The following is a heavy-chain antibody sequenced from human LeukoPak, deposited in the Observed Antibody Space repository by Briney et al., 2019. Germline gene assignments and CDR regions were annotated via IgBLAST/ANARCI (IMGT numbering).Heavy chain of an antibody. Sequence: SETLSLTCTVSGGSISSGSYYWSWIRQPAGKGLEWIGRIYTSGSTNYNPSLKSRVTISVDTSKNQFSLKLSSVTAADTAVYYCARATRGNYYGSGSYSYYGMDVWGQGTTVTVSS. V-gene: IGHV4-61*02. D-gene: IGHD3-10*01. CDR3: ARATRGNYYGSGSYSYYGMDV. J-gene: IGHJ6*02. CDR2: IYTSGST. CDR1: GGSISSGSYY.